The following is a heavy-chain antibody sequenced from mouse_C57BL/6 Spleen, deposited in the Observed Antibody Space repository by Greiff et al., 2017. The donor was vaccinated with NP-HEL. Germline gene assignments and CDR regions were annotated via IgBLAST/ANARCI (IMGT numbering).Heavy chain of an antibody. CDR1: GYTFTSYW. J-gene: IGHJ4*01. CDR3: ATGLYGNSYAIDY. CDR2: IDPSDSYT. V-gene: IGHV1-59*01. Sequence: QVQLQQPGAELVRPGTSVKLSCKASGYTFTSYWMHWVKQRPGQGLEWIGVIDPSDSYTNYNQKFKGKATLTVDTSSSTAYMQLSSLTSVDSAVYYCATGLYGNSYAIDYWGQGTSVTVSS. D-gene: IGHD2-1*01.